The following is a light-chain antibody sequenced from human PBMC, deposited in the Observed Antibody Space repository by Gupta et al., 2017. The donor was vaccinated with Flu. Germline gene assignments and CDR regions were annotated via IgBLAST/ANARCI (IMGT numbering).Light chain of an antibody. CDR2: LGS. CDR3: MQALQTPRS. J-gene: IGKJ2*03. CDR1: QSLLHSNGYNY. Sequence: MTPQSPLSLPVTPGEPASISCRSSQSLLHSNGYNYLDWYLQKPGQSPQLLIYLGSNRASGVPDRFSGSGSGTDFTLKISRVEAEDVGVYYCMQALQTPRSFGQGTKLEIK. V-gene: IGKV2-28*01.